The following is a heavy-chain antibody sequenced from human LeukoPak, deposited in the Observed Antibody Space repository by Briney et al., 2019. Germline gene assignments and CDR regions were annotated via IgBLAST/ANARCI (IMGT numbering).Heavy chain of an antibody. D-gene: IGHD6-19*01. CDR1: AFTFSTYW. Sequence: PGGSLRLSCAASAFTFSTYWMSWVRQAPGKGLEWVANIRPDGSEGYYVDSVKGRFTISRDNAKNSLYLQMNSLRAEDTAVYYCARGSAWYPDYWGQGTLVTVSS. CDR3: ARGSAWYPDY. J-gene: IGHJ4*02. V-gene: IGHV3-7*03. CDR2: IRPDGSEG.